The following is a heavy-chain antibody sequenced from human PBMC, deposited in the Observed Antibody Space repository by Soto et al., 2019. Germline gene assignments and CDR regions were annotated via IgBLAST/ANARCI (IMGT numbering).Heavy chain of an antibody. CDR1: GFTFSSYA. Sequence: GGSLRLSCAASGFTFSSYAMHWVRQAPGKGLEWVAVISYDGSNKYYADSVKGRFTISRDNSKNTLYLQMNSLRAEDTAVYYCARGGDNWNYYYYGMDVWGQGTTVTVSS. CDR2: ISYDGSNK. V-gene: IGHV3-30-3*01. CDR3: ARGGDNWNYYYYGMDV. J-gene: IGHJ6*02. D-gene: IGHD1-20*01.